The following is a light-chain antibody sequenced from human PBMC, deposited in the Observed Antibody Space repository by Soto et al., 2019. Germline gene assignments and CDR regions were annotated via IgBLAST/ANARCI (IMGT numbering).Light chain of an antibody. Sequence: EIVLTQSPGTLSSSPGGGGTLSCMASQGVSSYYLAWYQQKPGQAPRLLIYAASSRATGIPDRFSGGGSGTDFTLTISRLEPEDFAVYYCQQCGSSPWTFGQGTKVDIK. J-gene: IGKJ1*01. CDR2: AAS. CDR3: QQCGSSPWT. CDR1: QGVSSYY. V-gene: IGKV3-20*01.